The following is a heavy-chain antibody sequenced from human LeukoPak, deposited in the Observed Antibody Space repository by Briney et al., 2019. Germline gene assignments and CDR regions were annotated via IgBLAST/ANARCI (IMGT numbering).Heavy chain of an antibody. J-gene: IGHJ5*02. CDR2: ISAYNGNT. CDR3: AKVRGSEKLLWFGQPLDP. V-gene: IGHV1-18*01. D-gene: IGHD3-10*01. Sequence: ASVKVSCKASGYTFTSYGISWVRQAPGQGLEWMGWISAYNGNTNYAQKLQGRVTMTTDTSTSTAYMELRSLRSDDTAVYYCAKVRGSEKLLWFGQPLDPWGQGTLVTVSS. CDR1: GYTFTSYG.